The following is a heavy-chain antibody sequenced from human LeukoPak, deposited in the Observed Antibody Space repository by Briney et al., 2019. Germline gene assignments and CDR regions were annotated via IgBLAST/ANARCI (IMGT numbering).Heavy chain of an antibody. CDR2: IYYSGST. J-gene: IGHJ4*02. D-gene: IGHD5-24*01. Sequence: SQTLSLTCTVSGGSISSGDYYWSWIRQPPGKGLEWIGYIYYSGSTYYNPSLKSRATISVDTSKNQFSLKLSSVTAADTAVYYCAREKERWLQLVDWGQGTLVTVSS. CDR3: AREKERWLQLVD. V-gene: IGHV4-30-4*08. CDR1: GGSISSGDYY.